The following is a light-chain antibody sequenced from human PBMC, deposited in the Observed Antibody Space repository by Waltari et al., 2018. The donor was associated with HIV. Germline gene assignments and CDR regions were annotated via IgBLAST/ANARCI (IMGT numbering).Light chain of an antibody. CDR2: GHS. V-gene: IGLV1-40*01. CDR3: QSYDSSLSGPWV. J-gene: IGLJ3*02. CDR1: STHIGAGVV. Sequence: QSVLTQPPPVSGAPGQRVTIACTGSSTHIGAGVVVHWDQQLPGTAPKLLSYGHSHRPSGVPDRFSRSNSGTSASLASTGLQAEDEADYYCQSYDSSLSGPWVFGGGTKLTVL.